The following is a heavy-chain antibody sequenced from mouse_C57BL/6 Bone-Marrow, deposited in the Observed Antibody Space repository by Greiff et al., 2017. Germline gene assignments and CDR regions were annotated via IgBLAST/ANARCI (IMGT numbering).Heavy chain of an antibody. CDR2: IDPENGDT. CDR1: GFNIKDDY. D-gene: IGHD2-5*01. V-gene: IGHV14-4*01. CDR3: TAEGVQYSTAGVVPMDY. Sequence: VHVKQSGAELVRPGASVKLSCTASGFNIKDDYMHWVKQRPEQGLEWIGWIDPENGDTEYASKFQGKATITADTSSNTAYLQLSSLTSEDTAVYYCTAEGVQYSTAGVVPMDYWGQGTSLTVSS. J-gene: IGHJ4*01.